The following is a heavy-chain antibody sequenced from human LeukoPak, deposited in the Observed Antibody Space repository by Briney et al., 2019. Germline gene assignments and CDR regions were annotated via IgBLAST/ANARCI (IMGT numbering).Heavy chain of an antibody. CDR1: GYTFTGYY. D-gene: IGHD3-10*01. V-gene: IGHV1-2*02. J-gene: IGHJ6*03. CDR3: ARDRILRVRGVIVYYYYMDV. CDR2: INPNSGGT. Sequence: GASVKVSCKASGYTFTGYYMHWVRQAPGQGLEWMGWINPNSGGTNYAQKFQGRVTMTRDTSISTAYMELSRLRSDDTAVYYCARDRILRVRGVIVYYYYMDVWGKGTTVTVSS.